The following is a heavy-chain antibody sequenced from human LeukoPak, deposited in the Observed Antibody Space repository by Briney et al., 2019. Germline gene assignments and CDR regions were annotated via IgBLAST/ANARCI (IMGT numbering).Heavy chain of an antibody. V-gene: IGHV3-30*18. D-gene: IGHD6-19*01. CDR1: GFTFSSYG. CDR2: ISYDGSNK. CDR3: AKDILAVAGEDY. Sequence: GGSLRLSCAASGFTFSSYGMHWVRQAPGKGLEWVAVISYDGSNKYYADSVKGRFTISRDNSKNTLYLQMNSLRAEDTAVYYCAKDILAVAGEDYWGQGNLVTVSS. J-gene: IGHJ4*02.